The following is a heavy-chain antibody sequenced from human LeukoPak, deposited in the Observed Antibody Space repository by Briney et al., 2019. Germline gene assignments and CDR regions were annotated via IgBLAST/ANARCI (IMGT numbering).Heavy chain of an antibody. D-gene: IGHD3-10*01. CDR2: IYSGGST. V-gene: IGHV3-53*01. CDR3: ARGQRITMVRGVSPPGTYYYYMDV. Sequence: GGSLRLSCAASGFTVSSNYMSWVRQAPGKGLEWVSVIYSGGSTYYADSVKGRFTISRDNSKNTLYLQMNSLRAEDTAVYYCARGQRITMVRGVSPPGTYYYYMDVWGKGTTVTVSS. J-gene: IGHJ6*03. CDR1: GFTVSSNY.